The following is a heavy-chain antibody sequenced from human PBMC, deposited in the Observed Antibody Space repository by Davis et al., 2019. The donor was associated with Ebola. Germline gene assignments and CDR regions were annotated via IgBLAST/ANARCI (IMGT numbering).Heavy chain of an antibody. CDR3: ARDSAFEVGATSAHYYYGMDV. Sequence: GESLKISCAASGFTFSSYGMHWVRQAPGKGLEWVAVIWYDGSNKYYADSVKGRFTISRDNSKNTLYLQMNSLRAEDTAVYYCARDSAFEVGATSAHYYYGMDVWGKGTTVTVSS. CDR1: GFTFSSYG. CDR2: IWYDGSNK. J-gene: IGHJ6*04. V-gene: IGHV3-33*01. D-gene: IGHD1-26*01.